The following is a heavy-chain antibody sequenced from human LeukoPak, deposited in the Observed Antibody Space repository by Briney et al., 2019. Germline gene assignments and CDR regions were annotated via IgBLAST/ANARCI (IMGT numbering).Heavy chain of an antibody. Sequence: GGSLRLSCAASGFTFSSYAMSWVRRAPGKGLEWVSAFSGSGDDTYYADSVKGRFTISRDNSKNTLYLQMYSLRAEDTAVYYCAKGLSVTAYSSGQHWGQGILVTVSS. CDR2: FSGSGDDT. V-gene: IGHV3-23*01. CDR1: GFTFSSYA. D-gene: IGHD6-19*01. J-gene: IGHJ1*01. CDR3: AKGLSVTAYSSGQH.